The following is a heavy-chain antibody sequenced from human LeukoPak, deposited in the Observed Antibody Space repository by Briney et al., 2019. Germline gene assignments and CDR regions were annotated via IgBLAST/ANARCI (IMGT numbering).Heavy chain of an antibody. CDR3: ARVGSGSPSASRFDP. V-gene: IGHV4-39*01. Sequence: PSETLSLTCTVSGGSISSSSYYWGWIRQPPGKGLEWIGSIYYSRSTYYNPSLKSRVTISVDTSKNQFSLQLNSVTPEDTAVYYCARVGSGSPSASRFDPWGQGTLVTVSS. J-gene: IGHJ5*02. CDR2: IYYSRST. CDR1: GGSISSSSYY. D-gene: IGHD3-10*01.